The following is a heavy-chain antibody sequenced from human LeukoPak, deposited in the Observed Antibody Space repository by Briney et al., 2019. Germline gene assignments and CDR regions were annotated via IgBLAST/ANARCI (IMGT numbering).Heavy chain of an antibody. V-gene: IGHV1-18*01. J-gene: IGHJ3*02. CDR3: ARDYILPLETDNGDGFAI. CDR2: VSPSHSTR. CDR1: GYTFRQYS. D-gene: IGHD3-3*02. Sequence: ASVKVSCKASGYTFRQYSISWVRQAPGKGLEWIGWVSPSHSTRVYAQESQGRVTMTADTNTNTVSMELRSLRSDDTAVYFCARDYILPLETDNGDGFAIWGQGTVVTVSS.